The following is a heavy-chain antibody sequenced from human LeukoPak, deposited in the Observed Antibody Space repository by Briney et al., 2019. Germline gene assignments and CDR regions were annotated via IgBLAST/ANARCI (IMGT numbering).Heavy chain of an antibody. J-gene: IGHJ4*02. CDR1: GGSISSYY. Sequence: SETLSLTCTVSGGSISSYYWSWIRQPAGKGLEGIGRIYTSESTNYNPSLKRRVTMSVDTSKNQFSLKLNSVTAADTAVYYCARSSIVGATDYFDYWGQGTLVTVSS. D-gene: IGHD1-26*01. V-gene: IGHV4-4*07. CDR3: ARSSIVGATDYFDY. CDR2: IYTSEST.